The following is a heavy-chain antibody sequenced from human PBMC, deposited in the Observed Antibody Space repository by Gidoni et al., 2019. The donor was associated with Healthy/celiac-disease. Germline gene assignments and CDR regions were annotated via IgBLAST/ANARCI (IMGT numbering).Heavy chain of an antibody. Sequence: QVQLQASGPGLVQPSETLSLTGTVSGGSISSYYWRWIRQPPGNGLEWIGYIYYSGSTNYHPSLKSLVTISVDTSKNQFSLKLSSVTAADTAVYYCARAGYDSSGSYYFDYWGQGTLVTVSS. V-gene: IGHV4-59*01. CDR3: ARAGYDSSGSYYFDY. CDR2: IYYSGST. CDR1: GGSISSYY. J-gene: IGHJ4*02. D-gene: IGHD3-22*01.